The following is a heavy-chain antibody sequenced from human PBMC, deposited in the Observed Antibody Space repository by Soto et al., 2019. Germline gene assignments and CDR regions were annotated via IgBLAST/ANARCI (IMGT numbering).Heavy chain of an antibody. CDR3: TTDLWRIAVVVGSTGYFDP. Sequence: PLGPLSLSCAVSGFTISDAWMSWVRQAPGKGLDWVGRIKSKSDGGTTEYAAPVRGRFTISRDDSKNTLYLQMNSLKTEDTAVYYCTTDLWRIAVVVGSTGYFDPWGQGTPVT. CDR2: IKSKSDGGTT. CDR1: GFTISDAW. J-gene: IGHJ5*02. D-gene: IGHD2-15*01. V-gene: IGHV3-15*01.